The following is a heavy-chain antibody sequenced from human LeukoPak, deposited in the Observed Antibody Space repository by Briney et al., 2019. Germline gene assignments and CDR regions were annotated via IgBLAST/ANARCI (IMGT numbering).Heavy chain of an antibody. CDR3: ARWSGSYALDY. D-gene: IGHD1-26*01. J-gene: IGHJ4*02. CDR2: IYTSGST. CDR1: GGSLSSGSYY. Sequence: SETLSLTCTVSGGSLSSGSYYWSWIRQPAGKGLEWIGRIYTSGSTNYNPSLKSRVTISVDTSKNQFSLKLSSVTAADTAVYYCARWSGSYALDYWGQGTLVTVSS. V-gene: IGHV4-61*02.